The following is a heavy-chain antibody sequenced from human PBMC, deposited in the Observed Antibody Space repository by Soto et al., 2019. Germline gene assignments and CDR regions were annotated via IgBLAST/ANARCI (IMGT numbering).Heavy chain of an antibody. CDR3: ARGRGDRDILTGYASGMDV. CDR1: GYTFTSYD. V-gene: IGHV1-8*01. D-gene: IGHD3-9*01. CDR2: MNPNSGNT. J-gene: IGHJ6*02. Sequence: QVQLVQSGAEVKKPGASVKVSCKASGYTFTSYDINWVRQATGQGLEWMGWMNPNSGNTGYAQKFQGRVTMTRNTSISTAYMELSSLRSEDTAVYYCARGRGDRDILTGYASGMDVWGQGTTVTVSS.